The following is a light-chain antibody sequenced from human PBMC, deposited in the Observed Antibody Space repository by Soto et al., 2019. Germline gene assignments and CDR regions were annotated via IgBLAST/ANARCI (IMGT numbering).Light chain of an antibody. CDR1: SSNIGSNT. CDR2: SNN. CDR3: AAWDDSLNGVV. Sequence: QSVLTQPPSASGTPGQRVTISCSGISSNIGSNTVNWYQQLPGTAPKLLIYSNNQRPSGVPDRFSGSKSGTSASLAISGLQSEDEADYYCAAWDDSLNGVVFGGRTKLTVL. V-gene: IGLV1-44*01. J-gene: IGLJ2*01.